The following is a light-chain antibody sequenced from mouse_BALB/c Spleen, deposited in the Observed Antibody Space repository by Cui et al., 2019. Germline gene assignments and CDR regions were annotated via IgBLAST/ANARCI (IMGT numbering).Light chain of an antibody. V-gene: IGKV4-57*01. CDR3: QQRSSYPFT. J-gene: IGKJ4*01. Sequence: QIVLTQSPAIMSASPGEKVTITCSASSSVSYMHWFQQKPGTSPKLWIYSTSNLASGVPARFSGSGSGTSYSVTISRMEAEDAATYYCQQRSSYPFTFGSGTKLEIK. CDR2: STS. CDR1: SSVSY.